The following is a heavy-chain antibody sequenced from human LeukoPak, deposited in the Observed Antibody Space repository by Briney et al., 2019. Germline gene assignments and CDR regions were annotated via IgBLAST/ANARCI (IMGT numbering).Heavy chain of an antibody. D-gene: IGHD3-22*01. Sequence: ASVKVSCKVSGYTLTELSMHWVRQAPGKGLEWMGGFDREDGETIYAQKFQGRVTMTEDTSTDTAYMELSSLRSEDTAVYYCARGEIKNTYYYDSSASFDYWGQGTLVTVSS. CDR1: GYTLTELS. V-gene: IGHV1-24*01. CDR2: FDREDGET. J-gene: IGHJ4*02. CDR3: ARGEIKNTYYYDSSASFDY.